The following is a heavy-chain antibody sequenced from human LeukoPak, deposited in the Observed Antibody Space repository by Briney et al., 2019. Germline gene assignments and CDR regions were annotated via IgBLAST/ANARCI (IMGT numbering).Heavy chain of an antibody. CDR1: GFVAHSYA. J-gene: IGHJ5*02. V-gene: IGHV3-23*01. CDR2: ISGTGGST. CDR3: AKDRFARYQLLINWFDP. Sequence: GGSLRLSCAASGFVAHSYAMTWVRQVPGKGLEWVSSISGTGGSTYYADSVKGRFTISRDNSKNTLYLQMNSLRAEDTAVYYCAKDRFARYQLLINWFDPWGQGTLVTVSS. D-gene: IGHD2-2*01.